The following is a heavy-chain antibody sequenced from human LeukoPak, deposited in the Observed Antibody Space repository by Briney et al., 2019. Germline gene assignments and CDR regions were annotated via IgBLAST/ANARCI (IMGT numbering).Heavy chain of an antibody. CDR2: INPSGGST. Sequence: ASVKVSCKASGYTFTSYYMHWVRQAPGQGLEWMGIINPSGGSTSYAQNFRGRITMTRDTSTTTVYMELSSLRSEDTAVYYCARDNRGSTWSHYYYYYMDVWGKGTTVTISS. CDR1: GYTFTSYY. V-gene: IGHV1-46*01. CDR3: ARDNRGSTWSHYYYYYMDV. D-gene: IGHD2/OR15-2a*01. J-gene: IGHJ6*03.